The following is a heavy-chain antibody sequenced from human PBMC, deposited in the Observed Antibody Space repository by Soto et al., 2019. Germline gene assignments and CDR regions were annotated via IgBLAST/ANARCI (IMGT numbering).Heavy chain of an antibody. Sequence: PSETLSLTCTVSGRSISSSSYYWGWIRQPPGKGLEWIGSIYYSGSTYYNPSLKSRVTISVDTSKNQFSLKLSSVTAADTAVYYCARHDMVRGVATFLFDYWGQGTLVTVSS. J-gene: IGHJ4*02. CDR3: ARHDMVRGVATFLFDY. CDR1: GRSISSSSYY. CDR2: IYYSGST. D-gene: IGHD3-10*01. V-gene: IGHV4-39*01.